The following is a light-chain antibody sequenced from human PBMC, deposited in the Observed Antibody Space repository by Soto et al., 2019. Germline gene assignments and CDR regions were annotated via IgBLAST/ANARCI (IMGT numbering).Light chain of an antibody. Sequence: DFPLTQSPSSLSASVADRVTITCGASQSIGAELAWYQQKPGKAPERLIYEASGLQSGVPSRFSGSGSGTEFTLTVSSLQPEDFATYYCQKHYSFPRKFGGGTKGDIK. V-gene: IGKV1-17*01. CDR3: QKHYSFPRK. J-gene: IGKJ4*02. CDR2: EAS. CDR1: QSIGAE.